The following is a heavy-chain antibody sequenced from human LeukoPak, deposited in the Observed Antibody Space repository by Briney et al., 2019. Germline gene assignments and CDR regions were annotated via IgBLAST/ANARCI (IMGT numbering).Heavy chain of an antibody. V-gene: IGHV3-53*01. CDR3: ARDAGWNYGSGTLPSGYMDV. CDR1: GFTFDDYA. Sequence: PGGSLRLSCAASGFTFDDYAMHWVRQAPGKGLEWVSVIYSGGSTYYADSVKGRFTISRDNSKNTLYLQMNSLRAEDTAVYYCARDAGWNYGSGTLPSGYMDVWGKGTTVTVSS. D-gene: IGHD3-10*01. CDR2: IYSGGST. J-gene: IGHJ6*03.